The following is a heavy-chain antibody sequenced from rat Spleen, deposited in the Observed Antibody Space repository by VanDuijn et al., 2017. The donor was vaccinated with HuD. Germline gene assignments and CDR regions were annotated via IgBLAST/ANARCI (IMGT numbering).Heavy chain of an antibody. V-gene: IGHV5-58*01. Sequence: EVQLVETGGGLVQPGKSLKLSCVASGFTFSRYWMYWVRQAPGKGLEWVSSISSDGVNTYYPDSVKGRFTISRDNAENTVYLQMNSLRSEDTATYYCAKEGNSGFDYWGQGVMVTVSS. CDR3: AKEGNSGFDY. D-gene: IGHD1-2*01. CDR1: GFTFSRYW. J-gene: IGHJ2*01. CDR2: ISSDGVNT.